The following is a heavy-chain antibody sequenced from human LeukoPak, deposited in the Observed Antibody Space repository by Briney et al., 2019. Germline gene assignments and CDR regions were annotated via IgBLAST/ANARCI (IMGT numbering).Heavy chain of an antibody. J-gene: IGHJ4*02. V-gene: IGHV3-7*01. CDR1: GFTFNSYW. CDR2: IKQDGSEK. Sequence: GGSLRLSCAASGFTFNSYWMSWVRQAPGKGLECVADIKQDGSEKYYVDSVKGRFTISRDNAKNSLYLQMNSLRVEDTAVYYCARGKSGSYGTKGYWGQGTLVTVSS. CDR3: ARGKSGSYGTKGY. D-gene: IGHD1-26*01.